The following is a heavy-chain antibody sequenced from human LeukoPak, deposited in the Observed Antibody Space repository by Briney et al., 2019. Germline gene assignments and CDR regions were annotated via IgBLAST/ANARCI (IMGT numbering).Heavy chain of an antibody. CDR2: IRYDGSNK. J-gene: IGHJ4*02. D-gene: IGHD3-9*01. Sequence: GGSPRLSCAASGFTFSSYGMHWVRQAPGKGLQWVAFIRYDGSNKYYADSVKGRFTISRDNSKNTLFLQMNSLRAEDTAMYYCARVTLTGYFAFDSWGQGTLVTVSS. CDR1: GFTFSSYG. V-gene: IGHV3-30*02. CDR3: ARVTLTGYFAFDS.